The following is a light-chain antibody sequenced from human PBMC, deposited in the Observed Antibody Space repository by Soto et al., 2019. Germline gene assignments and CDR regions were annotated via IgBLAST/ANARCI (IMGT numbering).Light chain of an antibody. Sequence: QSALTQPPSASGSPGQSVTISCTGTSSDVGGYNYVSWYQQHPGKVPKLMIYEVSKRPSGVPDRFSGSKSGNTASLTVSGLQAEDEADYYCSSYAGSLVVFGGGNQLTVL. CDR1: SSDVGGYNY. V-gene: IGLV2-8*01. CDR2: EVS. J-gene: IGLJ3*02. CDR3: SSYAGSLVV.